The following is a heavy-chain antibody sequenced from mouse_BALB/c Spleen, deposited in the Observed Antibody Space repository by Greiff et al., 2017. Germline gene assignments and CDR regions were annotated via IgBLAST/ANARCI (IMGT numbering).Heavy chain of an antibody. CDR3: ARGGGNYVEAMDY. Sequence: LQQPGAELVKPGASVKMSCKASGYTFTSYNMHWVKQTPGQGLEWIGAIYPGNGDTSYNQKFKGKATLTADKSSSTAYMQLSSLTSEDSAVYYCARGGGNYVEAMDYWGQGTSVTVSS. CDR2: IYPGNGDT. D-gene: IGHD2-1*01. J-gene: IGHJ4*01. CDR1: GYTFTSYN. V-gene: IGHV1-12*01.